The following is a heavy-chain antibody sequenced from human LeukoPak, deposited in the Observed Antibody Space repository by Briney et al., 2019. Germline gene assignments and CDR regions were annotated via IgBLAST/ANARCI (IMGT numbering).Heavy chain of an antibody. Sequence: GASVKVSCRASGYTFTTYAINWVRQAPGQGLEYMGWIRTNTGSPTYAQGFTGRFVFSLDTSVNTAYLQISSLKAEDTAVYYCAKDLDSAAFEIWGQGTMVTVSS. CDR2: IRTNTGSP. V-gene: IGHV7-4-1*02. J-gene: IGHJ3*02. D-gene: IGHD2-15*01. CDR3: AKDLDSAAFEI. CDR1: GYTFTTYA.